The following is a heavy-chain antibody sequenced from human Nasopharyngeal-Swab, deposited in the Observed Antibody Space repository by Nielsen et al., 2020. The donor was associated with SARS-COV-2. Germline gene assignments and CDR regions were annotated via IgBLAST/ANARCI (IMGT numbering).Heavy chain of an antibody. Sequence: GESLKISCAASGFTVSSNYMNWVRHAPGKGLEWVSVIYTGGSTYYADSVKGRFTISRDNSKNTLYLQMNSLRAEDTAVYYCAILEGNGSGSPWGQGTLVTVSS. CDR3: AILEGNGSGSP. J-gene: IGHJ5*02. V-gene: IGHV3-66*01. D-gene: IGHD3-10*01. CDR1: GFTVSSNY. CDR2: IYTGGST.